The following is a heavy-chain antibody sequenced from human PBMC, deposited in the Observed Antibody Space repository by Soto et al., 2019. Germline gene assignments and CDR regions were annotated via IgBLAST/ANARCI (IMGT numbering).Heavy chain of an antibody. D-gene: IGHD3-16*01. CDR1: GFSLTTRGVG. V-gene: IGHV2-5*02. Sequence: QITLKESGPTLVKPTQTLTLTCTFSGFSLTTRGVGVGWIRQPPGKALECLALIYWDDDKRYSPSLQSRLSNNKDTSKNQVVLTMTNVHPVDTATYYCAPIPNYYQYDWFDPWGQGTLVSVSS. CDR3: APIPNYYQYDWFDP. CDR2: IYWDDDK. J-gene: IGHJ5*02.